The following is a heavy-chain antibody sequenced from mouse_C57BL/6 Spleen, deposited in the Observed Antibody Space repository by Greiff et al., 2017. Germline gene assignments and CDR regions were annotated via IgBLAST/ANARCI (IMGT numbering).Heavy chain of an antibody. J-gene: IGHJ4*01. CDR1: GFTFSSYA. CDR3: ARGGVYYAMDY. Sequence: EVQRVESGGGLVKPGGSLKLSCAASGFTFSSYAMSWVRQTPEKRLEWVATISDGGSYTYYPDNVKGRFTISRDNAKNNLYLQMSHLKSEDTAMYYCARGGVYYAMDYWGQGTSVTVSS. V-gene: IGHV5-4*01. CDR2: ISDGGSYT.